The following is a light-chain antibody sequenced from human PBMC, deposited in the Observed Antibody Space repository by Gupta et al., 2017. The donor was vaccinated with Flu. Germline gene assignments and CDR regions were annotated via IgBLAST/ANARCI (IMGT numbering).Light chain of an antibody. J-gene: IGLJ2*01. V-gene: IGLV2-14*01. CDR3: SSYTNTNTLVV. CDR2: EVS. Sequence: QSALTQPASVSGSPGQSITISCTGSSGDLGGYNYVSWYQQHPGKAPKLIIFEVSNRPSGVSNRFSGSKSGNTASLTSLGSRLRTRLYYCSSYTNTNTLVVFGGGTKLTVL. CDR1: SGDLGGYNY.